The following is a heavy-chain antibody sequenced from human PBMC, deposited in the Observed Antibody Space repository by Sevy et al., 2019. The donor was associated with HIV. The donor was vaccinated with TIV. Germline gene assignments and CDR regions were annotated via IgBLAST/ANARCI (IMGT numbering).Heavy chain of an antibody. D-gene: IGHD2-2*02. V-gene: IGHV3-23*01. J-gene: IGHJ6*02. CDR2: ITGSGGST. Sequence: GGSLRLSCAASGFTFSRNAMSWVRQAPGKGLEWASGITGSGGSTYYADSVKGRFTISRDNSKNTLYRQMNSLRVEDTAVYYCAKVGYCSSTSCYSFYYGMDVWGQGTTVTVSS. CDR3: AKVGYCSSTSCYSFYYGMDV. CDR1: GFTFSRNA.